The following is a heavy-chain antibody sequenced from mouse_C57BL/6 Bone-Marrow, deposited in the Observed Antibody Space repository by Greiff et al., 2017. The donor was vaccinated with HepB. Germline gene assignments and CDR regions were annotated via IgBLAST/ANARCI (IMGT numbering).Heavy chain of an antibody. J-gene: IGHJ2*01. CDR3: TRGYGTLDD. V-gene: IGHV5-9-1*02. CDR2: ISSGGDYI. CDR1: GFTFSSYA. D-gene: IGHD1-1*01. Sequence: EVMLVESGEGLVKPGGSLKLSCAASGFTFSSYAMSWVRQTPEKRLEWVAYISSGGDYIYYADTVKGRFTISSDNARNTLYLQMSSLKSEDTAMYYCTRGYGTLDDWGKGTTLTVSS.